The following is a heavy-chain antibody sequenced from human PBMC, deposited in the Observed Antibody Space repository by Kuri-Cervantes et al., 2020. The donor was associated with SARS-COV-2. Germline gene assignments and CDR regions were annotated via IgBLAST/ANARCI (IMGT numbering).Heavy chain of an antibody. CDR1: GYTFTSYG. V-gene: IGHV1-8*02. CDR3: ARDPANTASIDY. CDR2: MNPNSGNT. J-gene: IGHJ4*02. D-gene: IGHD5-18*01. Sequence: ASVKVSCKASGYTFTSYGINWVRQATGQGLEWMGWMNPNSGNTGYAQKFQGRVTMTRNTSISTAYMELSSLRSDDTAVYYCARDPANTASIDYWGQGTLVTVSS.